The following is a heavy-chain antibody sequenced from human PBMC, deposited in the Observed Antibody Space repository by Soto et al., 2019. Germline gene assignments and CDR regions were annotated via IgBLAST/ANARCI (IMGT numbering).Heavy chain of an antibody. D-gene: IGHD1-26*01. J-gene: IGHJ4*02. CDR1: GFTFSSYA. Sequence: GGSLRLSCAASGFTFSSYAMSWVRQAPGKGLEWVSAISGSGGSTYYADSVKGRFTISRDNSKNTLYLQMNSLRAEDTAVYCCAKAYSGSYWFDYWGQGTLVTVSS. CDR3: AKAYSGSYWFDY. V-gene: IGHV3-23*01. CDR2: ISGSGGST.